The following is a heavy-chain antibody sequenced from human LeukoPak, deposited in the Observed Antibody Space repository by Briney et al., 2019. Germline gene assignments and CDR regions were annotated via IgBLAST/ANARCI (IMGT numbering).Heavy chain of an antibody. CDR1: GYTVTGYY. CDR2: INTNSGGT. CDR3: ATCSGGSCYLFDY. J-gene: IGHJ4*02. V-gene: IGHV1-2*02. Sequence: GASVKVSCKSSGYTVTGYYMHWVRQAPGQGLEWMGWINTNSGGTNYAQKFQGRVTMARDTSISTAYMELSRLRSDDTAVYYCATCSGGSCYLFDYWGQGTLVTVSS. D-gene: IGHD2-15*01.